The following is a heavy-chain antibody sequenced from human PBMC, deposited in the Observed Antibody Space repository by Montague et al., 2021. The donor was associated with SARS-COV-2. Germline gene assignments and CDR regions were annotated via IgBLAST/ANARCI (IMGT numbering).Heavy chain of an antibody. V-gene: IGHV6-1*01. J-gene: IGHJ6*02. CDR1: GDSVSSNSAA. D-gene: IGHD3-10*01. CDR2: TYYRSKWYN. CDR3: ARGLWFGELLYYYYYYGMDV. Sequence: CAISGDSVSSNSAAWNWIRQSPSRGLEWLGRTYYRSKWYNDYALSVKSRITINPDTSKNQFSLQLNSVTPEDTAVYYCARGLWFGELLYYYYYYGMDVWGQGTTVTVSS.